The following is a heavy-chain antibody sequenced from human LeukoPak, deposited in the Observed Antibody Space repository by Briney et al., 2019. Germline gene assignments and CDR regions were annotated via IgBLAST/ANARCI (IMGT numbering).Heavy chain of an antibody. CDR1: GFTFSSYW. CDR2: IKQDGSEK. V-gene: IGHV3-7*01. CDR3: ARGRECSGTGCYLPGIY. J-gene: IGHJ4*02. D-gene: IGHD2-2*01. Sequence: GGSLRLSCAASGFTFSSYWKNWARQAPGKGLEWVANIKQDGSEKYHVDSVKGRFTISRDNAKNSLYLQMDSLRVEDTAVYYCARGRECSGTGCYLPGIYWGQGILVTVSS.